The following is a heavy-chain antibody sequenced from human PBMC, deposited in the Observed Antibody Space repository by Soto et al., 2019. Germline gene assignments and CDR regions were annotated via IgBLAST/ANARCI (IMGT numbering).Heavy chain of an antibody. CDR2: ISGSGGST. CDR3: AKQTVTSSYYYYGMDV. Sequence: GGSLRLSCAASGFTFSSYAMSWVRQAPGKGLEWVSAISGSGGSTYYADSVTGRFTISRDNSKNTLYLQMNSLRAEDTAVYYCAKQTVTSSYYYYGMDVWGQGTTVTVSS. D-gene: IGHD4-17*01. CDR1: GFTFSSYA. J-gene: IGHJ6*02. V-gene: IGHV3-23*01.